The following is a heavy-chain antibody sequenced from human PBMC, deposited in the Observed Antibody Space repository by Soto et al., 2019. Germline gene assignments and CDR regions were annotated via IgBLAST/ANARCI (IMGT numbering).Heavy chain of an antibody. D-gene: IGHD3-3*01. J-gene: IGHJ4*02. CDR2: IYYSGST. Sequence: QVQLQESGPGLVKPSETLSLTCTVSGGSISSYYWSWIRQPPGKGLEWIGYIYYSGSTNYNPSLNRRVTISVDTSKTQCALKRSSVTDADTAVYYCARGVLYEFGSGYYPPFDYWGQGTLVTVCS. CDR3: ARGVLYEFGSGYYPPFDY. V-gene: IGHV4-59*08. CDR1: GGSISSYY.